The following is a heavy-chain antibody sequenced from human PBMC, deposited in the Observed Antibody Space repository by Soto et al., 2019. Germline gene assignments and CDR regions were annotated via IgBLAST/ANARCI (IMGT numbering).Heavy chain of an antibody. CDR1: GFTFSSYG. CDR2: IWYDGSNK. V-gene: IGHV3-33*01. J-gene: IGHJ4*02. Sequence: PGGSLRLSCAASGFTFSSYGMHWVRQAPGKGLEWVAVIWYDGSNKYYADSVKGRFTISRDNSKNTLYLQMNSLNTEDTAVYYCSHGYYQYFYSWGQGTRVTVSS. D-gene: IGHD5-18*01. CDR3: SHGYYQYFYS.